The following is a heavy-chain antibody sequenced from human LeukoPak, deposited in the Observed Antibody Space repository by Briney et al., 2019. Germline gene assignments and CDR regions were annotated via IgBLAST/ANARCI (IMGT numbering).Heavy chain of an antibody. V-gene: IGHV4-34*01. CDR3: ARAIVVVPAAIYYMDV. CDR2: INHSGST. J-gene: IGHJ6*03. D-gene: IGHD2-2*01. CDR1: GGSFGGYY. Sequence: PSETLSLTCAVYGGSFGGYYWSWIRQPPWKGLEWIGEINHSGSTNYNPSLKSRVTISVDTSKNQFSLKLSSVAAADTAVYYCARAIVVVPAAIYYMDVWGKGTTVTVSS.